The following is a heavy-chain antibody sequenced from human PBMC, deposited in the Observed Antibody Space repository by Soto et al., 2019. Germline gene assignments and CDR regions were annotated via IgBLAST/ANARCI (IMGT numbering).Heavy chain of an antibody. CDR2: ISGSGGST. D-gene: IGHD5-18*01. J-gene: IGHJ6*02. CDR1: GFTFSSYA. CDR3: AKPPPRYSYGPVQDSYYYGMDV. V-gene: IGHV3-23*01. Sequence: EVQLLESGGGLVQPGGSLRLSCAASGFTFSSYAMSWVRQAPGKGLEWVSAISGSGGSTYYADSVKGRFTISRDNSKNTLYLQMNSLRAEDTAVYYCAKPPPRYSYGPVQDSYYYGMDVWGQGTTVTVSS.